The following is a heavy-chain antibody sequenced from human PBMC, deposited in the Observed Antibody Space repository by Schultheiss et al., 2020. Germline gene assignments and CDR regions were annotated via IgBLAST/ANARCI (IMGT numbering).Heavy chain of an antibody. V-gene: IGHV4-61*08. CDR3: ARGFVVVPLGNVVYYYGMDV. J-gene: IGHJ6*02. CDR1: GGSISSGGYY. CDR2: IYYSGST. D-gene: IGHD2-2*01. Sequence: SETLSLTCTVSGGSISSGGYYWSWIRQPPGKGLEWIGYIYYSGSTNYNPSLKSRVTISVDKSKNQFSLKLSSVTAADTAVYYCARGFVVVPLGNVVYYYGMDVWGQGTTVTVSS.